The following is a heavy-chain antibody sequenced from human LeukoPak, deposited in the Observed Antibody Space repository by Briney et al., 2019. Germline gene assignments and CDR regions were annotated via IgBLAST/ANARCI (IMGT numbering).Heavy chain of an antibody. CDR3: ARRETDYVWGSYHYYFDY. V-gene: IGHV5-51*01. Sequence: PGESLKISCKGSGYSFTSYWIGWVRQMPGKGLEWTGIIYPGDSDTRYSPSFQGQVTIPADKSISTAYLQWSSLKASDTAMYYCARRETDYVWGSYHYYFDYWGQGTLVTVSS. CDR2: IYPGDSDT. CDR1: GYSFTSYW. J-gene: IGHJ4*02. D-gene: IGHD3-16*01.